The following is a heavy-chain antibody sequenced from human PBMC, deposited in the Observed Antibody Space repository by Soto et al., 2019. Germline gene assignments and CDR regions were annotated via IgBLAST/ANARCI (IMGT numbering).Heavy chain of an antibody. CDR2: IIPMFGTA. J-gene: IGHJ4*02. D-gene: IGHD5-18*01. Sequence: QVQLVQSGAEVKKPESSVKVSCKAPGGTFSTHAISWVRQAPGQGLEWMGGIIPMFGTANYPQRFQDRVTITANESTNTVNLELSSLRSENTAGYFGASGIQLWLRRINNGYSGWGQGTLVTVSS. CDR3: ASGIQLWLRRINNGYSG. V-gene: IGHV1-69*12. CDR1: GGTFSTHA.